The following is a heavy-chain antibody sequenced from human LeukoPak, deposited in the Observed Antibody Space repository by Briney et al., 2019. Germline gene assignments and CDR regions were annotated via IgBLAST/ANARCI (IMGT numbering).Heavy chain of an antibody. CDR3: ARGDTMVRGVIPFDP. D-gene: IGHD3-10*01. CDR1: GGSFSGYY. CDR2: INHSGST. V-gene: IGHV4-34*01. Sequence: SETLSLTCAVYGGSFSGYYWSWIRQPPGKGLEWIGEINHSGSTNYNPSLKSRVTISVDASKNQFSLKLSSVTAADTAVYYCARGDTMVRGVIPFDPWGQGTLVTVSS. J-gene: IGHJ5*02.